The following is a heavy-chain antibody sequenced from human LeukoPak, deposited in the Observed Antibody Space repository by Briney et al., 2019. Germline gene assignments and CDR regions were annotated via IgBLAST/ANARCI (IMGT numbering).Heavy chain of an antibody. J-gene: IGHJ5*02. V-gene: IGHV3-53*01. Sequence: GGSLRLSCAASGFTVSSNYMSWVRQAPGKGLEWVSVIYSGGSTYYADSVKGRFTISRDNSKNTLYLQMNSLRAEDTAVYYCAKENVRHKGWFDPWGQGTLVTVSS. CDR2: IYSGGST. CDR1: GFTVSSNY. CDR3: AKENVRHKGWFDP. D-gene: IGHD2-21*01.